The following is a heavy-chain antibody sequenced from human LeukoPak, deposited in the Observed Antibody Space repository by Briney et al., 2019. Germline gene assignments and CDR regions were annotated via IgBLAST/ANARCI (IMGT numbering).Heavy chain of an antibody. Sequence: ASVKVSCKASRYTFTGYNMHWVRQAPGQGLEWMGWINVHTGVAHYAQKFQGRVTMTRDTSISTAYMELSRLRSDDTAVFYCAGTHYDSSAYYSPAGYWGQGTLVTVSS. V-gene: IGHV1-2*02. J-gene: IGHJ4*02. CDR1: RYTFTGYN. CDR3: AGTHYDSSAYYSPAGY. D-gene: IGHD3-22*01. CDR2: INVHTGVA.